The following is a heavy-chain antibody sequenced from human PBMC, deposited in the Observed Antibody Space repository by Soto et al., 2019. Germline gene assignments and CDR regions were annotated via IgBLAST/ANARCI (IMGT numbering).Heavy chain of an antibody. Sequence: ETLSLTCAVYGGSFNNYFWTWIRQSPEKGLEWIREINHNGGTNYNPSLKSRVTVSVDTSKNQFSLKVTSVTAADTAMYYCARGLTPSVEVTANRPFDFWGQGTLVTVSS. J-gene: IGHJ4*02. D-gene: IGHD2-21*02. CDR1: GGSFNNYF. CDR3: ARGLTPSVEVTANRPFDF. CDR2: INHNGGT. V-gene: IGHV4-34*01.